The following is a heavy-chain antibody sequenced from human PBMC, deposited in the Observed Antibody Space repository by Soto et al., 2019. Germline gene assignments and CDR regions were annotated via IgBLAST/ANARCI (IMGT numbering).Heavy chain of an antibody. Sequence: EVQLVESGGDLVQPGGSLRLSCAASGFTFSSFSMNWVRQTPGKGLEWVSYISGGGDTVYYTEAVRGRFTISRYNARNSLHVQETTRRGEDTAMYYCARAWVEILRSCCMDVWGQGTTVTVSS. D-gene: IGHD2-21*01. V-gene: IGHV3-48*01. J-gene: IGHJ6*02. CDR1: GFTFSSFS. CDR2: ISGGGDTV. CDR3: ARAWVEILRSCCMDV.